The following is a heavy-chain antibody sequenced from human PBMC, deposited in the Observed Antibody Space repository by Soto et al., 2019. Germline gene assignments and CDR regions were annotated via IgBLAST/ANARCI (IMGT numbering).Heavy chain of an antibody. CDR3: AGWGVMGMGWFER. J-gene: IGHJ5*02. Sequence: PGESLKISCKGSGYSFSGYWIGWVRQMPWKGLEWMGIIYPGDSDTRYSPSFQGQVTISADKSISTAYLQWSSLKASDTALYWCAGWGVMGMGWFERWGQGTLVTVSS. V-gene: IGHV5-51*01. CDR1: GYSFSGYW. CDR2: IYPGDSDT. D-gene: IGHD3-16*01.